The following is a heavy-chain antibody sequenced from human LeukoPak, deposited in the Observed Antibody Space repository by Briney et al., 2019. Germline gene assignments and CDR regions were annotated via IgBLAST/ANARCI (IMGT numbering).Heavy chain of an antibody. CDR2: IYSGGST. V-gene: IGHV3-66*01. CDR1: GFTVSSNY. Sequence: GGSLRLPCAASGFTVSSNYMSWVRQAPGKGLEWVSVIYSGGSTYYADSVKGRFTISRDNSKNTLYLQMNSLRAEDTAVYYCARDLSWDGYNYGHFDYWGQGTLVTVSS. CDR3: ARDLSWDGYNYGHFDY. J-gene: IGHJ4*02. D-gene: IGHD5-24*01.